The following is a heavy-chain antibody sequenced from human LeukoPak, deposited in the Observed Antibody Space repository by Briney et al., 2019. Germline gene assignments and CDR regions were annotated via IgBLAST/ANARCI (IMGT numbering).Heavy chain of an antibody. J-gene: IGHJ6*02. V-gene: IGHV3-11*01. CDR3: ASQYYDILTGYYRQPDYYGMDV. CDR2: ISSSGSTI. CDR1: GFTFSDYY. Sequence: GGSLRLSCAASGFTFSDYYMSWIRQAPGKGLEWVSYISSSGSTIYYADSVKGRFTISRDSAKNSLYLQMNSLRAEDTAVYYCASQYYDILTGYYRQPDYYGMDVWGQGTTVTVSS. D-gene: IGHD3-9*01.